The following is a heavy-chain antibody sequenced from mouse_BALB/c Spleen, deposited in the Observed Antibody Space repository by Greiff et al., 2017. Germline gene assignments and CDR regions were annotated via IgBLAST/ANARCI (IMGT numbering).Heavy chain of an antibody. CDR3: ARSMDYYGSPYAMDY. Sequence: EVQLQQSGPELVRPGASVKISCKASGYSFTGYFMNWVMQSHGKSLEWIGRINPYNGDTFYNQKFKGKATLTVDKSSSTAHMELRSLASEDSAVYYCARSMDYYGSPYAMDYWGQGTSVTVSS. V-gene: IGHV1-20*02. J-gene: IGHJ4*01. CDR2: INPYNGDT. D-gene: IGHD1-1*01. CDR1: GYSFTGYF.